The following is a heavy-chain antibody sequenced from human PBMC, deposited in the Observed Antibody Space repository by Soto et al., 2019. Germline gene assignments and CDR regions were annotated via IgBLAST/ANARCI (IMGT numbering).Heavy chain of an antibody. CDR2: ISGRSNNI. V-gene: IGHV3-23*01. J-gene: IGHJ4*02. CDR1: GFTFSTYA. Sequence: EVQLLESGGGSVQPGGSLRLSCEASGFTFSTYAMTWVRQAPGKGLEWVSSISGRSNNIIYADSVKGRFTISRDNSKKPLYLLIDSLRAEDTAVFYCAKYIKEPGKTPFDYWGPGTLVTGSS. D-gene: IGHD1-1*01. CDR3: AKYIKEPGKTPFDY.